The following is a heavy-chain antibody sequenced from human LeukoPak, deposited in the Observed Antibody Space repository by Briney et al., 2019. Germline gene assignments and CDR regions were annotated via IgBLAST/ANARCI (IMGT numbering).Heavy chain of an antibody. Sequence: GGSLRLSCAASGFTFSTYAMSWVRQAPGKGLEWVSAISGSGGSTYYADSVKGRFTISRDNSKNTLYLQMNSLKTEDTAVYYCTTWIQLWLSDAFDIWGQGTMVTVSS. V-gene: IGHV3-23*01. J-gene: IGHJ3*02. CDR3: TTWIQLWLSDAFDI. D-gene: IGHD5-18*01. CDR2: ISGSGGST. CDR1: GFTFSTYA.